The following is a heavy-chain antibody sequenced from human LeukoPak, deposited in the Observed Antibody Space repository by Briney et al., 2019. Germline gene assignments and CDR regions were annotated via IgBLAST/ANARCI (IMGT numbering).Heavy chain of an antibody. CDR3: ARSSTYSSSTFNFQH. J-gene: IGHJ1*01. CDR2: IYYSGST. Sequence: SETLSLTCAVSGGSISSYYWSWIRQPPGKGLEWIGYIYYSGSTNYNPSLKSRVTISVDTSKNQFSLKLSSVTAADTAVYYCARSSTYSSSTFNFQHWGQGTLVTVSS. D-gene: IGHD6-13*01. CDR1: GGSISSYY. V-gene: IGHV4-59*01.